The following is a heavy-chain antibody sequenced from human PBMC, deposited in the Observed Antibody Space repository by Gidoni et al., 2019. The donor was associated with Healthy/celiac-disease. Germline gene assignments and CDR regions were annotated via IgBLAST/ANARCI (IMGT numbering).Heavy chain of an antibody. J-gene: IGHJ5*02. CDR3: ARGPARYCSGGSCPNWFDP. V-gene: IGHV1-2*02. CDR2: INPNSGGT. Sequence: QVQLVQSGAEVKTPGASVKVSCKASGYTFTGYYMHWVRQAPGQGLEWMGWINPNSGGTNYAQKFQGRVTMTRDTSISTAYMELSRLRSDDTAVYYCARGPARYCSGGSCPNWFDPWGQGTLVTVSS. CDR1: GYTFTGYY. D-gene: IGHD2-15*01.